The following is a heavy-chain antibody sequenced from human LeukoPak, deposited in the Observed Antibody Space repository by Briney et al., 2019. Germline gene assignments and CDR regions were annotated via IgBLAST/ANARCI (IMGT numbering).Heavy chain of an antibody. Sequence: PGGSLRLSCAASGFTFSNAWMSWVRQAPGKGLEWVGRIKSKTDGGTTDYAAPVKGRFTISRDDSKNTLYLQMNSLKTEDTAVYYCTTDVASSGLDFDYWGQGTLVTVSS. CDR3: TTDVASSGLDFDY. CDR2: IKSKTDGGTT. D-gene: IGHD6-25*01. V-gene: IGHV3-15*01. CDR1: GFTFSNAW. J-gene: IGHJ4*02.